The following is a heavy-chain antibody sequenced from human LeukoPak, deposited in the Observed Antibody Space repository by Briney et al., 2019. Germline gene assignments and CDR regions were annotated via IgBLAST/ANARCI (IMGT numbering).Heavy chain of an antibody. CDR1: GFSFDDYG. V-gene: IGHV3-9*01. D-gene: IGHD6-13*01. J-gene: IGHJ4*02. CDR3: AKDYGYSSSWYDY. CDR2: ISWNSASV. Sequence: GGSLRLSCAASGFSFDDYGMHWVRQAPGKGLEWVPSISWNSASVGYVDSAKGRFTISRDNAKKTLYLQMNSLRTEDTALYYCAKDYGYSSSWYDYWGQGTLVTVSS.